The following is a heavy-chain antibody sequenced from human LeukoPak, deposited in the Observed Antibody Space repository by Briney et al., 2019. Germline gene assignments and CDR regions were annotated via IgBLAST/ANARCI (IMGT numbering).Heavy chain of an antibody. D-gene: IGHD3-3*01. J-gene: IGHJ4*02. CDR2: IYYSGST. CDR3: ARQDYDFWSGYLGGILDY. Sequence: SETLSLTCTVSGGSISSTSYYWGWIRQPPGKGLEWIGSIYYSGSTYYNPSLKSRVTISVDTSKNQFSLKLSSVTAADTAVYYCARQDYDFWSGYLGGILDYWGQGTLVTVSS. CDR1: GGSISSTSYY. V-gene: IGHV4-39*01.